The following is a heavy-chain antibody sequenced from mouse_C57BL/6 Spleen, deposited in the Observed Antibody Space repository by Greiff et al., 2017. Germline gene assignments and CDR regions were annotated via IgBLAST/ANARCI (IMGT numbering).Heavy chain of an antibody. D-gene: IGHD1-1*01. CDR2: IYPGSGST. V-gene: IGHV1-55*01. CDR1: GYTFTSYW. Sequence: QVQLKQPGAELVKPGASVKMSCKASGYTFTSYWITWVKQRPGQGLEWIGDIYPGSGSTNYNEKFKSKATLTVDTSSSTAYMQLSSLTSEDSAVYYGARLNHYYGNAMDYWGQGTSVTVSS. CDR3: ARLNHYYGNAMDY. J-gene: IGHJ4*01.